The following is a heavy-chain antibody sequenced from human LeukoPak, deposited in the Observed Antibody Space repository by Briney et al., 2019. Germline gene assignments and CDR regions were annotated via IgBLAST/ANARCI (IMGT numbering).Heavy chain of an antibody. V-gene: IGHV3-7*01. CDR1: GFTFSSYR. CDR2: IKQDGSEK. D-gene: IGHD1-26*01. CDR3: AREGSGSYPAFDY. J-gene: IGHJ4*02. Sequence: GGSLRLSCAASGFTFSSYRMSWVRQAPGKGLEWVANIKQDGSEKYYVDSVKGRFTISRDNAKNSLYLQMNSLRAEDTAVYYCAREGSGSYPAFDYWGQGTLVTVSS.